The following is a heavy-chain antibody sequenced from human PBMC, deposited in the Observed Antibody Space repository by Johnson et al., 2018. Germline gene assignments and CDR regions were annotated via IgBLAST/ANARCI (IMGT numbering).Heavy chain of an antibody. CDR2: IWYDGSNK. J-gene: IGHJ6*02. CDR1: GFTFSSYA. CDR3: AREILGMGVAGHPGGYGMDV. Sequence: QLVESGGGVVQPGRSLRLSCAASGFTFSSYAMHWVRQAPGKGLEWVAVIWYDGSNKYYADSVKGRFTISRDNSKKPLYLQMNSLRAEDTAVYYCAREILGMGVAGHPGGYGMDVWGQGTTVTFSS. V-gene: IGHV3-33*08. D-gene: IGHD6-19*01.